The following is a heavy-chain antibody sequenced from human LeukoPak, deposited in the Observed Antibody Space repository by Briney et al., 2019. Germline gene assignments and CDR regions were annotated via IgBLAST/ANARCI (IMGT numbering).Heavy chain of an antibody. D-gene: IGHD2-15*01. CDR2: INPTSGGT. Sequence: GASVKVSCTASGYRFTAYFIHWMRQAPGQGLEWMGWINPTSGGTNYAQKFQGRVTLTRDTSISTAYMDLGSLRSDDTAVYYCARDSQAGCSGGSCWGDGTLVIVSS. CDR1: GYRFTAYF. V-gene: IGHV1-2*02. CDR3: ARDSQAGCSGGSC. J-gene: IGHJ4*01.